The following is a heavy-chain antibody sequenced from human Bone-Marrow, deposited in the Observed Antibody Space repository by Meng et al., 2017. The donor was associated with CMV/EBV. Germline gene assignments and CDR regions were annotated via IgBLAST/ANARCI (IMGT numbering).Heavy chain of an antibody. V-gene: IGHV3-20*04. CDR1: GFTFDDYG. CDR3: ARVLVSGITMVRGVKDY. CDR2: INWNGGST. Sequence: GESLKISCAASGFTFDDYGMSWVRQAPGKGLEWVSGINWNGGSTGYADSVKGRFTISRDNAKNSLYLQMNSLRAEDTALYYCARVLVSGITMVRGVKDYWGQGTLATVSS. D-gene: IGHD3-10*01. J-gene: IGHJ4*02.